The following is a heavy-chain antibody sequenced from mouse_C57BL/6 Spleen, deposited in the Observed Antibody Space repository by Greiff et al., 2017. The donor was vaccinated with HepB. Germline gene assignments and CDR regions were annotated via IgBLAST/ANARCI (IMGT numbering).Heavy chain of an antibody. V-gene: IGHV1-15*01. D-gene: IGHD1-1*01. CDR2: IDPETGGT. CDR3: TGTTVVGESCFTY. CDR1: GYTFTDYE. J-gene: IGHJ3*01. Sequence: QVQLQQSGAELVRPGASVTLSCKASGYTFTDYEMHWVKQTPVHGLEWIGAIDPETGGTDYNQKFKGKAILTADKSSSTAYMELRSLTSEDSAVYYCTGTTVVGESCFTYWGKGTLVTVSA.